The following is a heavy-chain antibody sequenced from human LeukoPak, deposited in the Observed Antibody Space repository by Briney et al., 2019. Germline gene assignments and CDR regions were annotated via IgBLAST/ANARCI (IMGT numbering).Heavy chain of an antibody. V-gene: IGHV4-4*02. J-gene: IGHJ4*02. Sequence: SGTLSLTCAVSGGSISSSNWWSWVRQPPGKGLEWIGYIYYSGSTYYNPSLKSRVTISVDTSKNQFSLKLSSVTAADTAVYYCARNSLGYCSSTSCSCFDYWGQGTLVTVSS. CDR2: IYYSGST. D-gene: IGHD2-2*01. CDR1: GGSISSSNW. CDR3: ARNSLGYCSSTSCSCFDY.